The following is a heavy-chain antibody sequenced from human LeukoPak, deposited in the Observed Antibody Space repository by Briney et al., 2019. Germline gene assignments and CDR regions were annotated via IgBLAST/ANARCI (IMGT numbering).Heavy chain of an antibody. V-gene: IGHV3-23*01. CDR2: ISGSGGST. J-gene: IGHJ4*02. Sequence: GASLRLSCAASGFTFSSYAMSWVRQAPGKGLEWVSAISGSGGSTYYADSVKGRFTISRDNSKNTLYLQMNSLRAEDTAVYYCAKQGVLIRSYRDGVDYWGQGTLVTVS. CDR1: GFTFSSYA. D-gene: IGHD1-26*01. CDR3: AKQGVLIRSYRDGVDY.